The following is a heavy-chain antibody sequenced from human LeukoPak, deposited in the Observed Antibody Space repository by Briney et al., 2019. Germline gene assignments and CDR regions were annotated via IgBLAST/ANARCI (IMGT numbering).Heavy chain of an antibody. J-gene: IGHJ5*02. CDR2: ICHSGST. CDR3: AREVRFGEGEWFDP. Sequence: SETLSLTCAVSGGSISSGGYSWSWIRQPPGKGLEWIGYICHSGSTYYNPSLKSRVTISVDRSKNQFSLKLSSVTAADTAVYYCAREVRFGEGEWFDPWGQGTLVTVSS. V-gene: IGHV4-30-2*01. CDR1: GGSISSGGYS. D-gene: IGHD3-10*01.